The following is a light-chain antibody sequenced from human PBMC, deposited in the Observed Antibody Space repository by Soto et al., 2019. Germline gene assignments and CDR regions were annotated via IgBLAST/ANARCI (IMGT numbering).Light chain of an antibody. Sequence: EIVLTQSPGTLSLSPGEGATLSCRASQSVPSDYLAWYQQKPGQAPRLLIYGASRRATAIPDRFSGSGSGTDFTLTISSLEPEDFAVYYCQQRSNWPLTWTFGQGTKVDIK. CDR1: QSVPSDY. CDR3: QQRSNWPLTWT. J-gene: IGKJ1*01. CDR2: GAS. V-gene: IGKV3D-20*02.